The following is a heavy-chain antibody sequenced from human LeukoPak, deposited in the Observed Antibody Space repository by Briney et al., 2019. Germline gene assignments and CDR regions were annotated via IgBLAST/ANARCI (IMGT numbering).Heavy chain of an antibody. D-gene: IGHD5-12*01. CDR1: GYTFTSYD. Sequence: ASVKVSCKASGYTFTSYDINWVRQATGQGREWMGWMNPNSGNTGYAQKFQGRVTITRNTSISTAYMELSSLRSEDTAVYYCARGSIVATTEFGYWGQGTLVTVSS. V-gene: IGHV1-8*03. J-gene: IGHJ4*02. CDR2: MNPNSGNT. CDR3: ARGSIVATTEFGY.